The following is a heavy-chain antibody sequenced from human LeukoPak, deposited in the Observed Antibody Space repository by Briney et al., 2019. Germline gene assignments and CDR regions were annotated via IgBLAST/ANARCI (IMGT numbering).Heavy chain of an antibody. CDR1: GFTFSSYA. Sequence: GGSLRLSCAASGFTFSSYAMSWVRQAPGKGLEWVSAISGSGGSTYYADSVKGRFAISRDNSKNTLYLQMNSLRAEDTAVYYCAKADYGSGSSPFDPWGQGTLVTVSS. D-gene: IGHD3-10*01. CDR2: ISGSGGST. V-gene: IGHV3-23*01. J-gene: IGHJ5*02. CDR3: AKADYGSGSSPFDP.